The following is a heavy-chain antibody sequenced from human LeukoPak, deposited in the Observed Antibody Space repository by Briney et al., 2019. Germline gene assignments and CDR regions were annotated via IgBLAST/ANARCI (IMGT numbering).Heavy chain of an antibody. J-gene: IGHJ5*02. Sequence: GGSLRLSCTASGFTFGDYVMSWVRQAPGKGLEWVASVKEDGSEKYYVDSVKGRFTISRDNAKNSLYLQMNSLRAEDTAMYYCASSGWYSTPNWFDPWGQGTLVIVSS. D-gene: IGHD6-19*01. CDR2: VKEDGSEK. V-gene: IGHV3-7*01. CDR1: GFTFGDYV. CDR3: ASSGWYSTPNWFDP.